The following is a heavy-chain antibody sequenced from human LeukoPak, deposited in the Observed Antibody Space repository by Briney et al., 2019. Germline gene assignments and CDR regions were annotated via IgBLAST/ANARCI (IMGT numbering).Heavy chain of an antibody. V-gene: IGHV3-30*18. CDR1: GFTFSSFG. Sequence: GGSLRLSCAASGFTFSSFGMHWVRQAPGKGLEWVALISFDGSNKYYVDSVKGRFTISRDNSKNTLNLQMNSLRGEDTAVYYCAKDNNYGLRPYYFDCWGQGTLVTVSS. D-gene: IGHD3-10*01. J-gene: IGHJ4*02. CDR2: ISFDGSNK. CDR3: AKDNNYGLRPYYFDC.